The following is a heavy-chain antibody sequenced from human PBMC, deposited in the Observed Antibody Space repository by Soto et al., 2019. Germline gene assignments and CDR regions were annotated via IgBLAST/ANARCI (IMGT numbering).Heavy chain of an antibody. D-gene: IGHD2-8*01. V-gene: IGHV4-31*03. CDR2: IYYSGST. CDR1: GGSISSGGYY. CDR3: ARDPGGYCTNGVCYQGYGMDV. J-gene: IGHJ6*02. Sequence: SETLSLTCTVSGGSISSGGYYWSWIRQHPGKGLEWIGYIYYSGSTYYNPSLKSRVTISVDTSKNQFSLKLSSVTAADTAVYYCARDPGGYCTNGVCYQGYGMDVWGQGTTVTV.